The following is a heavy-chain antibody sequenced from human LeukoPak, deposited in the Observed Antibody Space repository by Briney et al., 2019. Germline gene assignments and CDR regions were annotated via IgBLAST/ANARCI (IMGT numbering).Heavy chain of an antibody. J-gene: IGHJ6*02. Sequence: ASVKVSCEASGYTFTSYGISWVRQAPGQGLEWMGWISAYNGNTNYAQKLQGRVTMTTDTSTSTAYMELRSLRSDDTAVYYCARDGTLNYRYYYYGMDVWGQGTTATVSS. CDR2: ISAYNGNT. D-gene: IGHD1-7*01. V-gene: IGHV1-18*01. CDR1: GYTFTSYG. CDR3: ARDGTLNYRYYYYGMDV.